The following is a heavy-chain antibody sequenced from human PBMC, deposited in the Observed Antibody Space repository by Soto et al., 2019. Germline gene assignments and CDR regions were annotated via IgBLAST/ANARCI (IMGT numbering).Heavy chain of an antibody. V-gene: IGHV4-34*01. Sequence: QVQLQQWGAGLLKPSETLSLTCAVYGGSFSGYYWNWIRQPPGKGLEWIGEINHSGSTNYNPSLKSRVTLSVDSSKNHFSLKLSSVTAADTAVYYCARGWGRIFDYWGQGTLVTVSS. J-gene: IGHJ4*02. D-gene: IGHD7-27*01. CDR1: GGSFSGYY. CDR2: INHSGST. CDR3: ARGWGRIFDY.